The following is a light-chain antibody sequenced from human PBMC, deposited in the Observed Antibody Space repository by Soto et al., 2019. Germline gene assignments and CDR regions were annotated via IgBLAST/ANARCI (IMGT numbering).Light chain of an antibody. CDR3: CSFAGSSTYV. CDR2: EGT. J-gene: IGLJ1*01. Sequence: QSVLTQPPSVYGAPGQAITISCTGTSRDVGSYNLVSWYQQHPGNAPKLIIYEGTKRPSGVSYRFSGSKSGNTASLTISGLQEEDEGDYHCCSFAGSSTYVFGTGTKVTVL. CDR1: SRDVGSYNL. V-gene: IGLV2-23*01.